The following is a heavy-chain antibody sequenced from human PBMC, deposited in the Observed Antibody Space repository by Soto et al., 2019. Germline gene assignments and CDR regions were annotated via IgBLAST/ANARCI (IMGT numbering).Heavy chain of an antibody. CDR3: AKAFWWDTGAVANLFDY. CDR2: ISGSGGST. V-gene: IGHV3-23*01. J-gene: IGHJ4*02. CDR1: GFTFSSYA. Sequence: GGSLRLSCAASGFTFSSYAMSWVRQAPGKGLEWVSAISGSGGSTYYADSVKGRFTISRDNSKNTLYLQMNSLRAEDTAVYYCAKAFWWDTGAVANLFDYWGQGTLVTVSS. D-gene: IGHD6-19*01.